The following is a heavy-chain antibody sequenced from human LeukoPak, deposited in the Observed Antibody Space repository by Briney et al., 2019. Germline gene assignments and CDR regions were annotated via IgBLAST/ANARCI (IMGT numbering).Heavy chain of an antibody. CDR3: ARDRRYSGYDQTGWFDP. CDR2: IYYSGST. D-gene: IGHD5-12*01. J-gene: IGHJ5*02. Sequence: PSQTLSLTCTVSGGSISSGGYYWSWIRQHPGKGLEWIGYIYYSGSTYYNPSLKSRVTISVDTSKNQFSLKLSSVTAADTAVYYCARDRRYSGYDQTGWFDPWGQGNPGHRLL. V-gene: IGHV4-31*03. CDR1: GGSISSGGYY.